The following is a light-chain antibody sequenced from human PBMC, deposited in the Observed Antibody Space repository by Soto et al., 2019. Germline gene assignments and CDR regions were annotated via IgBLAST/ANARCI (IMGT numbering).Light chain of an antibody. CDR2: AAS. V-gene: IGKV1-6*01. CDR1: QDMRND. Sequence: AIPMTQSPSSLSASVGDRVTITCRASQDMRNDLGWYQQKPGRAPKLLIYAASSLQSGVPSRFSGSGSRTDFTLTISSLQPEDFAPYYWLHEYNYPLTSGGGTKVEIK. J-gene: IGKJ4*01. CDR3: LHEYNYPLT.